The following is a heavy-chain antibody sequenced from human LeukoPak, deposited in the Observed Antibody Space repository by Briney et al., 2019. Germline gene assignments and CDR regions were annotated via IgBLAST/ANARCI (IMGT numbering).Heavy chain of an antibody. Sequence: SVKVSCKASGGTFTSYAISWVRQAPGQGLEWMGGIIPIFGTANYAQKFQGRVTITADESTSTAYMELSSLRSEDTAVYYCARGSWFGEFPFDYWGQGTLVTVSS. CDR2: IIPIFGTA. CDR1: GGTFTSYA. J-gene: IGHJ4*02. CDR3: ARGSWFGEFPFDY. V-gene: IGHV1-69*01. D-gene: IGHD3-10*01.